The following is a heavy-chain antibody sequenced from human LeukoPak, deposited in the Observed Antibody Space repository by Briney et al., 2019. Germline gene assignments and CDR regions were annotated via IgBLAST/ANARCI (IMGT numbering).Heavy chain of an antibody. CDR2: ISWNSGSI. V-gene: IGHV3-9*01. J-gene: IGHJ4*02. Sequence: GRSLRLSCAASGFTFDDYAMHWVRQAPGEGLEWVSGISWNSGSIGYADSVKGRFTISRDNAKNSLYLQMNSLRAEDTAVYYCARESYYDSSGQGYWGQGTLVTVSS. D-gene: IGHD3-22*01. CDR3: ARESYYDSSGQGY. CDR1: GFTFDDYA.